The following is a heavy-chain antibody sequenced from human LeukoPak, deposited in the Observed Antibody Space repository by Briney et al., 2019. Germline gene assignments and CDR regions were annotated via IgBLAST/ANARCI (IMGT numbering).Heavy chain of an antibody. D-gene: IGHD6-19*01. J-gene: IGHJ4*02. CDR2: ISWNSGSI. CDR1: GFTFDDYA. Sequence: QPGGSLRLSCAASGFTFDDYAMHWVRQAPGKGLEWVSGISWNSGSIGYADSVKGRFTISRDNAKNSLYLQMNSLRAEDTALYYCAKDLIAVAGPAFDYWGQGTLVTVSS. CDR3: AKDLIAVAGPAFDY. V-gene: IGHV3-9*01.